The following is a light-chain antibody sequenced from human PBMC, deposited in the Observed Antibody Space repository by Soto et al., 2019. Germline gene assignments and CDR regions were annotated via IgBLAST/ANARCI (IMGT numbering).Light chain of an antibody. J-gene: IGLJ3*02. Sequence: QTVVTQEPSLTVSPGGTVTLTCGSSTGAVTSGHYPYWFQQRLGQAPKTLIYDANNKYPWTPARFSGSLFGGKAALTLWGAQPEDEAEYYCLLQYSEIRVFGGGTQLTVL. CDR2: DAN. V-gene: IGLV7-46*01. CDR3: LLQYSEIRV. CDR1: TGAVTSGHY.